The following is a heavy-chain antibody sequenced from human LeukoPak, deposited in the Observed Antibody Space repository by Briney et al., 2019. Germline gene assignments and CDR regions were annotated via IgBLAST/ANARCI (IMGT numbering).Heavy chain of an antibody. V-gene: IGHV4-4*07. D-gene: IGHD1-26*01. Sequence: SETLSLTCTASGGSISSYYWSWIRQPAGKGLEWIGRIYTSGSTNYNPSLKSRVTMSVDTSKNQFSLKLSSVTAADTAVYYCAAAEKSGSYPPLDYWGQGTLVTVSS. J-gene: IGHJ4*02. CDR1: GGSISSYY. CDR2: IYTSGST. CDR3: AAAEKSGSYPPLDY.